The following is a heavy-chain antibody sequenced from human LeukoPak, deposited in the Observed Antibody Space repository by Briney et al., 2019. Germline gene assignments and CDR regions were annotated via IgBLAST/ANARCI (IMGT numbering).Heavy chain of an antibody. J-gene: IGHJ4*02. CDR3: ARVRYNYGDSDY. CDR2: IYHNGNT. V-gene: IGHV4-38-2*01. Sequence: PSETLSLTCAVSGYSISSGYYWGWIRQPPGEGLGWIGTIYHNGNTYYNPSLKSRVTISVDTSKNQFSLKLSSVTAADTAVYYCARVRYNYGDSDYWGQGTLVTVSS. D-gene: IGHD5-18*01. CDR1: GYSISSGYY.